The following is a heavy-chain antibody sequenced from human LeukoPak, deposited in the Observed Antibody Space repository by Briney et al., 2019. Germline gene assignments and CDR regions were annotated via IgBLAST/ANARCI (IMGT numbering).Heavy chain of an antibody. D-gene: IGHD6-19*01. CDR2: IKKDGSEK. J-gene: IGHJ5*02. Sequence: GGSLRLSCAASGFTFSTYWMSWVRQAPGKGLEWVANIKKDGSEKKYVDSVKGRFTISRDNAKNSLYLQMNSLRAEDTAVYYCAREGGSGWYSGWFDPWGQGTLVTVSS. CDR3: AREGGSGWYSGWFDP. V-gene: IGHV3-7*01. CDR1: GFTFSTYW.